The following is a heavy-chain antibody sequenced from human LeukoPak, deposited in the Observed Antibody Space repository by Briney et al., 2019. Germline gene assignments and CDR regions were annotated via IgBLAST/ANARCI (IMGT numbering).Heavy chain of an antibody. V-gene: IGHV4-59*08. CDR1: GGSLNNYY. CDR2: IHYTGST. J-gene: IGHJ4*02. D-gene: IGHD1-26*01. Sequence: SETLSLTCTVSGGSLNNYYWSWIRQPPGKGLEWIAFIHYTGSTRYNPSLKSRVTISVDTSKNQVSLKLNSVTAADTAVYYCARHFYSGTSAFDRWGQGTLVTVSS. CDR3: ARHFYSGTSAFDR.